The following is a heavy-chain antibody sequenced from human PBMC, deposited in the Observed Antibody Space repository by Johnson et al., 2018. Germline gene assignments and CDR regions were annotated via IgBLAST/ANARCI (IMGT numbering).Heavy chain of an antibody. CDR2: LGTAGDT. J-gene: IGHJ1*01. CDR3: ARDFGYSSGWYSAEYFQH. CDR1: GFTFSSYD. V-gene: IGHV3-13*01. D-gene: IGHD6-19*01. Sequence: VQLVQSGGGLVQPGGSLRLSCAASGFTFSSYDMHWVRQAPGKGLEWVSTLGTAGDTYYAGSVKDRFAISRENAKNSFYLQMNSLRAGDTAVYYCARDFGYSSGWYSAEYFQHWGQGTLVTVSS.